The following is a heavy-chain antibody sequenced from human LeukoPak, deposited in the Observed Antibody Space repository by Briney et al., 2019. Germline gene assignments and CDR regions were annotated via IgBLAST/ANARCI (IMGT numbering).Heavy chain of an antibody. Sequence: GASVKVSCKASGYTFTSYAVHWVRQAPGQRLEWMGWINAGNGNTKYSQKFQGRVTITRDTSASTAYMELSSLRSEDTAVYYCARAGMQRDSSYFAYWGQGTLVTVSS. J-gene: IGHJ4*02. D-gene: IGHD2-8*01. CDR1: GYTFTSYA. CDR2: INAGNGNT. V-gene: IGHV1-3*01. CDR3: ARAGMQRDSSYFAY.